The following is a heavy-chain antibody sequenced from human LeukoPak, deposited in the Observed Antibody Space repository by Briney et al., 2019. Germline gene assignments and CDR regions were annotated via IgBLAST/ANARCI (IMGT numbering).Heavy chain of an antibody. CDR3: ARTYDPYYYYYMDV. Sequence: SETLSLTCTVSGGSISSSGHYWSWIRQPPGKGLEWIGYVYQSGITYYNPSLKSRVTVSVDRSKNQFSLKLSSVTAADTAVYYCARTYDPYYYYYMDVWGKGTTVTVSS. D-gene: IGHD3-3*01. CDR1: GGSISSSGHY. J-gene: IGHJ6*03. CDR2: VYQSGIT. V-gene: IGHV4-30-2*02.